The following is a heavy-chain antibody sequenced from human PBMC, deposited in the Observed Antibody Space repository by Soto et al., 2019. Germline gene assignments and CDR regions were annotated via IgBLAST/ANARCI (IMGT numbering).Heavy chain of an antibody. V-gene: IGHV3-30-3*01. CDR1: GFTFSSYA. Sequence: HPGGSLRRSCAASGFTFSSYAMHWVRQAPGKGLEWVAVISYDGSNKYYADSVKGRFTISRDNSKNTLYLQMNSLRAEDTAVYYCARDSSMTHPVTFDYWGQGTLVTVSS. CDR3: ARDSSMTHPVTFDY. CDR2: ISYDGSNK. J-gene: IGHJ4*02. D-gene: IGHD5-18*01.